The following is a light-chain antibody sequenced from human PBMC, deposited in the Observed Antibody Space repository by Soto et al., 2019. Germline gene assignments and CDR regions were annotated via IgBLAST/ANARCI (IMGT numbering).Light chain of an antibody. Sequence: QPVLTQPPSVSGAPGQRVTISCTGSSSNIGAGYDVHWYQQLPGTAPKLLIYGNSNRPSGVPDRFSGSKSGTSASLAITGLQAEDEADYYWQSYDSSLSAYVFGTGTKLTVL. CDR3: QSYDSSLSAYV. CDR1: SSNIGAGYD. J-gene: IGLJ1*01. CDR2: GNS. V-gene: IGLV1-40*01.